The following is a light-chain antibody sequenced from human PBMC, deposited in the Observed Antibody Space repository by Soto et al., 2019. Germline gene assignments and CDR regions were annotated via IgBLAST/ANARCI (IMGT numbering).Light chain of an antibody. CDR3: TLANSFPFT. V-gene: IGKV1-12*01. Sequence: DMQMTQSPSSVSASLGDRVTITCRASQDIHTWLAWYQQKPGQAPKLLIYGASHLQSGVPSRFSGSGSWTDFTLTISSLQSEDFASYNRTLANSFPFTFGRGTRVDVK. CDR1: QDIHTW. J-gene: IGKJ3*01. CDR2: GAS.